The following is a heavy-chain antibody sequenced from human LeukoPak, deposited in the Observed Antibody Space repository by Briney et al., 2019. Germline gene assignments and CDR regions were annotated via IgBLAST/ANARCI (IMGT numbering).Heavy chain of an antibody. J-gene: IGHJ4*02. Sequence: SETLSLTCTVSGGSISSYYWSWIRQPPGKGLEWIGYIYTSGSTNYNPSLKSRVTISVDTSKNQFSLKLSSVTAADTAVYYCARAGTYYYDSSGYFDYWGQGTLVTVSS. CDR2: IYTSGST. CDR1: GGSISSYY. CDR3: ARAGTYYYDSSGYFDY. V-gene: IGHV4-4*09. D-gene: IGHD3-22*01.